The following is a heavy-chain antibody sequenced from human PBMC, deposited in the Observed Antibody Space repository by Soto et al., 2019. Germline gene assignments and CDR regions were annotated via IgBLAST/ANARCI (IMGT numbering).Heavy chain of an antibody. J-gene: IGHJ3*02. Sequence: QVQLVESGGGLVKPGGSLSLSCAASGFTSWDYYMPWFGQAPGKGLEWVSYISGSGSTIYSADSVKGRFTISRDNAKNSLYVQMNSLRAEDTAVYYCVRGGRSSTSCNTGCAFDIWGQGTMVTVSS. D-gene: IGHD2-2*02. V-gene: IGHV3-11*01. CDR1: GFTSWDYY. CDR2: ISGSGSTI. CDR3: VRGGRSSTSCNTGCAFDI.